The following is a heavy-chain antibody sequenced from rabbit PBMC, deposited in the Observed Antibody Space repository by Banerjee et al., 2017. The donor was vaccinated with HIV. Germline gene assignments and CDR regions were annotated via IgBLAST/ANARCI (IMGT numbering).Heavy chain of an antibody. D-gene: IGHD4-2*01. J-gene: IGHJ4*01. V-gene: IGHV1S45*01. CDR2: MDGGDTGTT. CDR3: ARGGSAAAFNL. Sequence: QEQLEESGGDLVKPEGSLTLTCTASGFSFSSGYYVCWVRQAPGKGLEWIGCMDGGDTGTTYYASWAKGRFTISNTSSTTVTLQMTSLTAADTATHFCARGGSAAAFNLWGQGTLVTVS. CDR1: GFSFSSGYY.